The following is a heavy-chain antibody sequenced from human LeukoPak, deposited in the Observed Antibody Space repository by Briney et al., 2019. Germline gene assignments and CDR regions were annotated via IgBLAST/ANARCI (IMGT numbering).Heavy chain of an antibody. Sequence: SETLSLTCTVSGGSISSSSYYWGWIRQPPGKGLEWIGSIYYSGSTYYNPSLKSRVTISVDTSKSQFSLKLSSVTAADTAVYYCARDLRQQLVYYMDVWGKGTTVTVSS. CDR3: ARDLRQQLVYYMDV. CDR1: GGSISSSSYY. CDR2: IYYSGST. D-gene: IGHD6-13*01. J-gene: IGHJ6*03. V-gene: IGHV4-39*07.